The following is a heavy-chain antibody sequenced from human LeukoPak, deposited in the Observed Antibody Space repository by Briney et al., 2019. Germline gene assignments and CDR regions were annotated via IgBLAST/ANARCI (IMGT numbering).Heavy chain of an antibody. J-gene: IGHJ4*02. CDR1: GHTFTDYY. CDR3: ARDRDYSKTERGFDY. V-gene: IGHV1-2*02. Sequence: ASVKVSCKTSGHTFTDYYIHWVRQAPGQGLEWMGWINPDSGETKSAKRFQGRVTMTGDTSISTAYMELSRVTSDDTAVYYCARDRDYSKTERGFDYWGQGALGSVSS. CDR2: INPDSGET. D-gene: IGHD4-11*01.